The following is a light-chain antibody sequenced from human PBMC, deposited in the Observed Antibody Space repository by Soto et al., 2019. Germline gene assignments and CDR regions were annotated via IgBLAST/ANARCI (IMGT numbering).Light chain of an antibody. J-gene: IGKJ4*01. CDR1: QSVLYSSNNKNY. Sequence: DIVMTQSPDSLAVSLGERATINCKSSQSVLYSSNNKNYLAWYQQKPGQPPKLLIYWASTRESGVPDRFSGSGSGTYLTITIRSMQAEDVAVYYCQQYYSTLAFGGGTKVDIK. CDR3: QQYYSTLA. CDR2: WAS. V-gene: IGKV4-1*01.